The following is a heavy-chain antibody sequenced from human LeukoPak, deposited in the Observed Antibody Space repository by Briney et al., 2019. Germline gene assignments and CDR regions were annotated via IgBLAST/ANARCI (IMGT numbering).Heavy chain of an antibody. D-gene: IGHD3-10*01. CDR2: IKQDGSEK. CDR1: GFTLSIYW. J-gene: IGHJ6*02. V-gene: IGHV3-7*01. Sequence: GGSLRLSCAASGFTLSIYWMSWVRQAPGKGLEWVANIKQDGSEKYYVDSVKGRFTISRDNAKNSLYLQMNSLRAEDTAVYYCARDWFGYGTFYYYYYGMDVWGQGTTVTVSS. CDR3: ARDWFGYGTFYYYYYGMDV.